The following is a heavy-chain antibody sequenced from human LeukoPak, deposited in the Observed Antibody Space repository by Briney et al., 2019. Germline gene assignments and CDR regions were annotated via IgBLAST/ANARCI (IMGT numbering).Heavy chain of an antibody. CDR2: INPNSGGT. CDR3: ARDLAMYSPDLDY. V-gene: IGHV1-2*02. D-gene: IGHD1-26*01. CDR1: GYTFTSYY. J-gene: IGHJ4*02. Sequence: AASVKVSCKASGYTFTSYYMHWVRQAPGQGLEWMGWINPNSGGTKYAQNFQGRVTMTRDTSINTAYMEVSRLRSDDTAVFYCARDLAMYSPDLDYWGQGTLVTVSS.